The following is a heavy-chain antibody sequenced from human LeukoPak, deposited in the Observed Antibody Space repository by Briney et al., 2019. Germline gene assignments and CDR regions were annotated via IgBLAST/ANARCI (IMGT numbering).Heavy chain of an antibody. CDR1: GFTFSTYT. J-gene: IGHJ4*02. CDR2: ISGSGGST. Sequence: GGSLRLSCAASGFTFSTYTMSWVRQAPGKGLEWVSTISGSGGSTYYTDSVKGRFTISRDNSKNTLYLKMSSLRVEDTAVYYCVESGWFYFEGWGQGTLGTVSS. V-gene: IGHV3-23*01. CDR3: VESGWFYFEG. D-gene: IGHD6-19*01.